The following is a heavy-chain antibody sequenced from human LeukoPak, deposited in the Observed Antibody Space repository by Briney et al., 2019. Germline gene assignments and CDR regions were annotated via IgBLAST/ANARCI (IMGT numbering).Heavy chain of an antibody. CDR1: GXSISSSSYY. J-gene: IGHJ4*02. CDR3: ARLLRYYYDSSGYYDY. V-gene: IGHV4-39*01. Sequence: SETLSLTCTVSGXSISSSSYYWGWIRQPPGRGLEWIGSIYYSGKTYYNPSLKSRVTISVDTSKNQFSLKLSSVTAADTAVYYCARLLRYYYDSSGYYDYWGQGTLVTVSS. CDR2: IYYSGKT. D-gene: IGHD3-22*01.